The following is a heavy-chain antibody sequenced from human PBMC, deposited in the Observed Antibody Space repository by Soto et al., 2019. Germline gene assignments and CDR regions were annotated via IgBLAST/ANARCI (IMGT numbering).Heavy chain of an antibody. Sequence: GGSLRLSCAASGFTVSSNYMSWVRQAPGKGLEWVSVIYSGGSTYYADSVKGRFTISRDNSKNTLYLQMNSLRAEDTAVYYCAKGDFWSGYTTGGFDYWGQGTLVTVSS. J-gene: IGHJ4*02. CDR2: IYSGGST. CDR1: GFTVSSNY. D-gene: IGHD3-3*01. V-gene: IGHV3-53*01. CDR3: AKGDFWSGYTTGGFDY.